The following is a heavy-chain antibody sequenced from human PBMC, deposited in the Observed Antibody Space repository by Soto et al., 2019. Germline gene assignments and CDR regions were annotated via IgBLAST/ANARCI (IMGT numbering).Heavy chain of an antibody. CDR1: GFTLSNTG. V-gene: IGHV3-30*18. CDR2: ISHDGSNT. Sequence: ESGGGVVQPGRSPRLSCVASGFTLSNTGMHWVRQAPGKGLEWVAMISHDGSNTYYGDSVKGRFTISRDNSWNTLYLQMDSLRPEDTSVYYCAKDWGSSGWFNWFDPWGQGTLVTVSS. CDR3: AKDWGSSGWFNWFDP. D-gene: IGHD6-19*01. J-gene: IGHJ5*02.